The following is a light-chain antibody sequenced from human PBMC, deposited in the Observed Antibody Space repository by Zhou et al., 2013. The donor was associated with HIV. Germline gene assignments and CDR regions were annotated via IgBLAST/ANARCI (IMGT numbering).Light chain of an antibody. CDR3: GTWDTSLGAVV. Sequence: QSVLTQPPSVSAAPGQKVTISCSGSSSNIGRHYVSWYQHLPGRAPKLLIHENDQRPSGIPDQFSGSKSGTSVTLGITRLQTGDEADYYCGTWDTSLGAVVFGGGTKLTVL. V-gene: IGLV1-51*02. CDR1: SSNIGRHY. J-gene: IGLJ2*01. CDR2: END.